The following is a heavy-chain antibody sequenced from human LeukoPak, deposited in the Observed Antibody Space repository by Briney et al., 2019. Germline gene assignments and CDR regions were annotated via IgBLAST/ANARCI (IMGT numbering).Heavy chain of an antibody. CDR2: ISGSGGST. V-gene: IGHV3-23*01. CDR3: AKSSGAGTWWFDP. J-gene: IGHJ5*02. Sequence: GGSLRLSCAASGFTSSSYAMRWVRQAPGKGLEWVSAISGSGGSTYYADAVKGRFTISRDNAKNSLYLQMNSLRAEDTALYYCAKSSGAGTWWFDPWGQGTMVTVSS. D-gene: IGHD6-19*01. CDR1: GFTSSSYA.